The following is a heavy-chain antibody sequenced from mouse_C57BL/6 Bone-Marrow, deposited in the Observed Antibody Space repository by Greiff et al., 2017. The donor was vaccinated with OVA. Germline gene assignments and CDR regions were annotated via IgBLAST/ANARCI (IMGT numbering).Heavy chain of an antibody. J-gene: IGHJ1*03. Sequence: VQLQQSGPELVKPGASVKISCKASGYSFTGYYMNWVKQSPEKSLEWIGEINPSTGGTTYNQKFKAKATLTVDKSSSTAYMQLKSLTSEDSAVYYCARKLITTVRDWYFDVWGTGTTVTVSS. V-gene: IGHV1-42*01. D-gene: IGHD1-1*01. CDR3: ARKLITTVRDWYFDV. CDR2: INPSTGGT. CDR1: GYSFTGYY.